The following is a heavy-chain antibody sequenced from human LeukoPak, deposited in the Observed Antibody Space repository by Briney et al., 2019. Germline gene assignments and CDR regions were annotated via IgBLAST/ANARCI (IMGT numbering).Heavy chain of an antibody. D-gene: IGHD3-10*01. Sequence: AGGSLRLSCAASGFSFNDAWMSWVRQAPGKGLEWVGFIRSNTYGGTGEYAASVKGRFTISRDDSKSIAYLQMNSLKTEDTAVYYCSRDQYGYNYGSGSSGLSDYWGQGTLVTVSS. V-gene: IGHV3-49*04. J-gene: IGHJ4*02. CDR1: GFSFNDAW. CDR2: IRSNTYGGTG. CDR3: SRDQYGYNYGSGSSGLSDY.